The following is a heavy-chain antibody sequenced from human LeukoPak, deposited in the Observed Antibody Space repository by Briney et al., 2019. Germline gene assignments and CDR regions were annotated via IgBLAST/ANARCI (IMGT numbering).Heavy chain of an antibody. D-gene: IGHD3-9*01. CDR3: AKEGYYDILTGYYDPYYLDY. V-gene: IGHV3-30*02. CDR1: GFTFSSYG. CDR2: IRYDGSNK. Sequence: GGSLRLSCAASGFTFSSYGMHWVRQAPGKGLEWVAFIRYDGSNKYYADSVKGRFTISRDNSKNTLYLQMNSLRAEDTAVYYCAKEGYYDILTGYYDPYYLDYWGQGTLVTVSS. J-gene: IGHJ4*02.